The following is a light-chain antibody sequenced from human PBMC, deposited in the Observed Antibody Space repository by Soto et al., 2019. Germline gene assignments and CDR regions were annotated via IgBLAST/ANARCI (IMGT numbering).Light chain of an antibody. CDR3: QHYYSYPRT. Sequence: AIRMTQSPSSFSASTGDRVTITCQASQGISSYLAWYQQKPGKAPKILIYAASTLQSGVPSRFSGSGSGTDITLTISCLQSEDFATDDCQHYYSYPRTFGQGTKVEIK. CDR2: AAS. CDR1: QGISSY. V-gene: IGKV1-8*01. J-gene: IGKJ1*01.